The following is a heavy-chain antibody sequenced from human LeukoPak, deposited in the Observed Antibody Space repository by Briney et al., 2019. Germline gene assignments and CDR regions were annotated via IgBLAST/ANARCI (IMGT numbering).Heavy chain of an antibody. J-gene: IGHJ6*02. CDR2: IRSKANSYAT. Sequence: VVSLRLSCAASGFTFSGSAMHWVRQASGKGLEWVGRIRSKANSYATAYAASVKGRFTISRDDSKNTAYLQMNSLKTEDTAVYYCGIGLLTYGMDVWGQGTTVTVSS. CDR1: GFTFSGSA. CDR3: GIGLLTYGMDV. V-gene: IGHV3-73*01. D-gene: IGHD3-22*01.